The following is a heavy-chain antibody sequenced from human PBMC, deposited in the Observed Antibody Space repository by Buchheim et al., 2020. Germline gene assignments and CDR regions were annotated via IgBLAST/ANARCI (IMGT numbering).Heavy chain of an antibody. CDR1: GFTFSDYW. J-gene: IGHJ6*02. CDR3: ARIPYSSSWYSDHYYYGMDV. V-gene: IGHV3-7*01. D-gene: IGHD6-13*01. Sequence: EVQLVESGGGLVQPGGSLRLACAASGFTFSDYWMSWVRQAPGKGLEWVANINQDGSETYYVDSMTGRFTISRDNAKSSLYLQMNSLRAEDTAVYYCARIPYSSSWYSDHYYYGMDVWGQGTT. CDR2: INQDGSET.